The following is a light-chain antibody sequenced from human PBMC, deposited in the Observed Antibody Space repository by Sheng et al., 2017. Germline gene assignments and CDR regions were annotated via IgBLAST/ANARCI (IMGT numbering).Light chain of an antibody. CDR2: DAS. J-gene: IGKJ5*01. V-gene: IGKV1-13*02. Sequence: AIQLTQSPSSLSAFVGDSVTITCRASQGITSDLAWYQQKPGKPPKVLIYDASTLDSGVPSRFRGGGSGTDFTLTISSLQPEDIATYYCQQFXSFPXTFGQGTRLDIK. CDR1: QGITSD. CDR3: QQFXSFPXT.